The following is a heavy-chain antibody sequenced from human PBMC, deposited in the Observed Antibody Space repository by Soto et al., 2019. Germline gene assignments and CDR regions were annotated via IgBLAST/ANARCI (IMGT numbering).Heavy chain of an antibody. CDR1: GGSISSDSYY. V-gene: IGHV4-39*01. J-gene: IGHJ4*02. CDR2: IFYSGST. CDR3: ARSGLGLATLKMLDY. Sequence: QVPLQESGPGLVKPSETLSLTCTVSGGSISSDSYYWGWIRQAPGKGLEWVGSIFYSGSTYYNTSLKIRITISGDTPKNRLSLKVNSVTAADTAVYYCARSGLGLATLKMLDYGGQGTLVTVSS. D-gene: IGHD5-12*01.